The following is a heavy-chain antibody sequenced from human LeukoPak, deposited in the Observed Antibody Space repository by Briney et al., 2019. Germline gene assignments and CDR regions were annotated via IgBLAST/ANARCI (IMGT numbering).Heavy chain of an antibody. D-gene: IGHD3-10*01. J-gene: IGHJ4*02. V-gene: IGHV4-31*03. CDR1: GGSISSGGYY. CDR2: IYYSGST. Sequence: SETLSLTCTVSGGSISSGGYYWSWIRQHPGKGLEWIGYIYYSGSTYYNPSLKSRVTISVDTSKNQFSLKLSSVTAADTAVYYCARATRGYYGSGEFDYWGQGTLVTVSS. CDR3: ARATRGYYGSGEFDY.